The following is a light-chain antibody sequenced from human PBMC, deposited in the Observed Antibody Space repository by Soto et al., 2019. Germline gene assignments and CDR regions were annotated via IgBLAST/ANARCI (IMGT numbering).Light chain of an antibody. CDR1: QSVSSSY. J-gene: IGKJ1*01. V-gene: IGKV3-20*01. CDR2: GAS. Sequence: EIVLTQSPCTLSLSPGERATLSCRASQSVSSSYLAWYQQKPGQAPRLLIYGASSRATGIPDRFSGSGSGTDFTLTISRLEPEDFATYYCQQSYSTPTFGQGTKVDIK. CDR3: QQSYSTPT.